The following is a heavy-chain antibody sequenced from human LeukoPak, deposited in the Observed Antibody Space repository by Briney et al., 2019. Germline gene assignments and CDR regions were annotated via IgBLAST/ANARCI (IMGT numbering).Heavy chain of an antibody. V-gene: IGHV4-31*03. Sequence: PSQTLSLTCTVSGGSISSGGYYWRWIRQHPGKGLEWIGEINHSGSTNYNPSLKSRVTISVDTSKNQLSLKLSSVTAADTAVYYCARGYCSGGSCYLYFDYWGQGTLVTVSS. J-gene: IGHJ4*02. CDR2: INHSGST. CDR1: GGSISSGGYY. D-gene: IGHD2-15*01. CDR3: ARGYCSGGSCYLYFDY.